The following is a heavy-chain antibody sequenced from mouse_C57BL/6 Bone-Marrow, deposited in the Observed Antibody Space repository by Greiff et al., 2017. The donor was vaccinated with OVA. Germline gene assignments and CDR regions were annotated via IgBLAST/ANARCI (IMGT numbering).Heavy chain of an antibody. Sequence: QVQLKQSGPELVKPGASVKISCKASGYAFSSSWMNWVKQRPGKGLEWIGRIYPGDGDTIYNGQFKGKATLTADKSSSTAYMQLSSLTSEDSAVYFCARGGLRQDAWFAYWGQGTMVTVSA. D-gene: IGHD2-4*01. CDR1: GYAFSSSW. V-gene: IGHV1-82*01. J-gene: IGHJ3*01. CDR2: IYPGDGDT. CDR3: ARGGLRQDAWFAY.